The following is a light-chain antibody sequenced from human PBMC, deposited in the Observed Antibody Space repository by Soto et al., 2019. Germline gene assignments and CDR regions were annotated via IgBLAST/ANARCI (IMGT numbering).Light chain of an antibody. J-gene: IGKJ4*01. CDR1: QVISSW. V-gene: IGKV1-12*01. CDR2: KAS. Sequence: IQMAQSPSSVSASVFGRFTVSFRASQVISSWLSWYQQKPGRAPNLLIYKASTLQTGVPSRFSGSGSGTDFTLTITNLQPEDFATYYCHQASSFPLSFGGGTKVDI. CDR3: HQASSFPLS.